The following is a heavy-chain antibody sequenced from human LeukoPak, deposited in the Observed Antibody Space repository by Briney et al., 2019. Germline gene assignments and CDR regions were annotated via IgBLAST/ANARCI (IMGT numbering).Heavy chain of an antibody. CDR1: GGSFSGYY. J-gene: IGHJ4*02. CDR3: ARVGQYGYGHFDY. D-gene: IGHD5-18*01. CDR2: INHSGST. V-gene: IGHV4-34*01. Sequence: PSETLSLTCAVYGGSFSGYYWSWIRQPPGKGLEWIGEINHSGSTNYNPSLKSRVTISVDTSKNQFSLKLSSVTAADTAVYYCARVGQYGYGHFDYWGQGTLVTVSS.